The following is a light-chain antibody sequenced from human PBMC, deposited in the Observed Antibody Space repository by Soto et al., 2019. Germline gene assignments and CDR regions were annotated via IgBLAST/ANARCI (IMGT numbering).Light chain of an antibody. CDR2: EVS. CDR3: SSYTSSSILYV. J-gene: IGLJ1*01. CDR1: SSDVGGYNY. Sequence: QAVRTQPAAVSGSPGQSITISCTGTSSDVGGYNYVSWYQQHPGKAPKLMIYEVSNRPSGVSNRFSGSKSGNTASLTISGLQAEDEADYYCSSYTSSSILYVFGTGTKVTXL. V-gene: IGLV2-14*01.